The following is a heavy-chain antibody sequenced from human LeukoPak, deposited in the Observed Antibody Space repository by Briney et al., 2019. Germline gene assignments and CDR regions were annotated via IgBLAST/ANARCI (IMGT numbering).Heavy chain of an antibody. CDR1: DDSITMYY. V-gene: IGHV4-59*01. Sequence: SETLSLTCSVSDDSITMYYWTWIRQPPGKGLEWIGYVDHTGSTNFNPSLNGRVSISRDTTKNLFSLRLRSVTAADTAVYFCARGRVSSSTWNSTYYYYFYMDVWGKGTTVTVSS. CDR2: VDHTGST. J-gene: IGHJ6*03. D-gene: IGHD1/OR15-1a*01. CDR3: ARGRVSSSTWNSTYYYYFYMDV.